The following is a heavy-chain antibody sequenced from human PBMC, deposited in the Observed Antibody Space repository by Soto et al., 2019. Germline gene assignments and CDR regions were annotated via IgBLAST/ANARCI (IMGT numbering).Heavy chain of an antibody. Sequence: QLQLQESGPGLVKPSETLSLTCTVSGGSISSSTYYWGWIRQPPGRGLEWIGSIYYSRNSGSTYYNPSLKGRVTVSVDTSKNQFSLKLSSVTAADTAVYFCARTRTVAYYYGMDVWGQGTTVTVSS. CDR3: ARTRTVAYYYGMDV. CDR1: GGSISSSTYY. V-gene: IGHV4-39*01. J-gene: IGHJ6*02. D-gene: IGHD4-4*01. CDR2: IYYSRNSGST.